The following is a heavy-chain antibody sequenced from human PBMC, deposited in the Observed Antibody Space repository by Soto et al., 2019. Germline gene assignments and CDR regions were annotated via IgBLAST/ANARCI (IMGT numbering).Heavy chain of an antibody. V-gene: IGHV1-8*01. CDR2: MNPNSGNT. CDR1: GYTFTSYD. CDR3: ARHSAGITMISYGMDV. Sequence: QVPLVQSGAEVKKPGASVKVSCKASGYTFTSYDINWVRQATGQGLEWMGWMNPNSGNTGYAQKFQGRVTMTRNTSISTAYMELSSLRSEDTAVYYCARHSAGITMISYGMDVWGQGTTVTVSS. J-gene: IGHJ6*02. D-gene: IGHD3-22*01.